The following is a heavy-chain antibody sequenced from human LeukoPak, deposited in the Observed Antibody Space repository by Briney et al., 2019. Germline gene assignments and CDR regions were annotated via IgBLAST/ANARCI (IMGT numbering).Heavy chain of an antibody. V-gene: IGHV3-23*01. CDR1: GFIFSIYA. D-gene: IGHD3-10*01. J-gene: IGHJ4*02. Sequence: GGSLRLSCAASGFIFSIYAMSWVRQAPGKGLEWVSAISGSGGSTYYADSVKGRFTISRDNSKNTLYLQMNSLRAEDTAVYYCAKAPTVGWFGELFLDYWGQGTLVTVSS. CDR2: ISGSGGST. CDR3: AKAPTVGWFGELFLDY.